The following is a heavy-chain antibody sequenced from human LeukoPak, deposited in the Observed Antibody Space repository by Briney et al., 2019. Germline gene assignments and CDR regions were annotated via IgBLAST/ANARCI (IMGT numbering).Heavy chain of an antibody. Sequence: GGSLRLSCAASGFTFSSYSMSWVRQAPGKGLEWVSTISSSGASTYYADSVKGRFTISRDNSKNTLYLQMNSLRAEDTAVYYCAKDSANAWPDYWGQGTLVTVSS. D-gene: IGHD2-2*01. V-gene: IGHV3-23*01. CDR2: ISSSGAST. CDR1: GFTFSSYS. CDR3: AKDSANAWPDY. J-gene: IGHJ4*02.